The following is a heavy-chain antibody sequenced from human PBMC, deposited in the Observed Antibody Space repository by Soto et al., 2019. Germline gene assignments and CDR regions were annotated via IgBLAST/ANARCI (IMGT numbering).Heavy chain of an antibody. J-gene: IGHJ6*02. Sequence: QVQLQESGPGLVKPSETLSLTCTVSGGSVSSGSYYWSWIRQPPGKGLEWIGYIYYSGSTNYNPSLKRRVTITGDTSKNQFALKLSSVTAADTAVYYCAREFRFLEWLPGMDVWGQGTTVTVSS. CDR3: AREFRFLEWLPGMDV. CDR2: IYYSGST. V-gene: IGHV4-61*01. CDR1: GGSVSSGSYY. D-gene: IGHD3-3*01.